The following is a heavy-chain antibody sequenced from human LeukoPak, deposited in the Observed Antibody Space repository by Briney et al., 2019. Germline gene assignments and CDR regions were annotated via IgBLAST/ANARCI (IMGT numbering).Heavy chain of an antibody. Sequence: PGGSLRLSCAASGFTFSSYAMSWVRQAPGKGLEWVGRIKSKTNGGTTDYAAPVKGRFTISRDDSKNTLYLQMNSLKTEDTAVYYCTTEDDYGDYPYRDVWGQGTTVTVSS. D-gene: IGHD4-17*01. J-gene: IGHJ6*02. V-gene: IGHV3-15*01. CDR2: IKSKTNGGTT. CDR3: TTEDDYGDYPYRDV. CDR1: GFTFSSYA.